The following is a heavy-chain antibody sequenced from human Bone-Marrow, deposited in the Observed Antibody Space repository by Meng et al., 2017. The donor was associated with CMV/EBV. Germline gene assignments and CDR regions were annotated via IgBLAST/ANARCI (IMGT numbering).Heavy chain of an antibody. V-gene: IGHV3-23*03. CDR1: GFTFSSYA. CDR3: ATRRSSTYYYDSSGEAFDI. J-gene: IGHJ3*02. D-gene: IGHD3-22*01. Sequence: GSLKISCAASGFTFSSYAMSWVRQAPGKGLEWVSVIYSGGSTYYADSVKGRFTISRDNAKNSLYLQMNSLRAEDTAVYYCATRRSSTYYYDSSGEAFDIWGQGTMVTVSS. CDR2: IYSGGST.